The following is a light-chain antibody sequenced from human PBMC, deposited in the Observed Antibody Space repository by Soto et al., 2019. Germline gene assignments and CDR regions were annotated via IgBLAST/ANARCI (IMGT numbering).Light chain of an antibody. CDR1: SGHSSYA. CDR3: QTWGTGILV. J-gene: IGLJ3*02. Sequence: QLVLTQSPSASASLGASVKLTCTLSSGHSSYAIAWHQQQPEKGPRYLMKLNSDGSHSKGDGIPDRFSGSSSGAERYLTISRPPSEDEADYYCQTWGTGILVFGGGTKLTVL. CDR2: LNSDGSH. V-gene: IGLV4-69*01.